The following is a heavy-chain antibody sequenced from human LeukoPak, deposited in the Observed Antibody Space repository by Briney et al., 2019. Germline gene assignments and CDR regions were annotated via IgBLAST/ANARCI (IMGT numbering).Heavy chain of an antibody. CDR2: INSDGINT. V-gene: IGHV3-74*01. CDR1: GFTFSNYW. D-gene: IGHD1-7*01. J-gene: IGHJ4*02. CDR3: VQSSEGGTTPDVLDY. Sequence: GGSLRLSCAASGFTFSNYWMHWVRQAPGKGLVWVSRINSDGINTSYADSVKGRFTISRDNAKNTLNLQMNSLRAEDTAVYYCVQSSEGGTTPDVLDYWGQGTLVTVSS.